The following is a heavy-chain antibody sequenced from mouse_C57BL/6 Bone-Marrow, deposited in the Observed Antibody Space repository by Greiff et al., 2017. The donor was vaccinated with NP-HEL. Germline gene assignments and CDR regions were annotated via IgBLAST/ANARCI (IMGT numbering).Heavy chain of an antibody. V-gene: IGHV1-53*01. Sequence: VQLQQPGTELVKPGASVKLSCKASGYTFTSYWMHWVKQRPGQGLEWIGNINPSNGGTNYNEKFKSKATLTVDKSSSTAYMQLRSLTSEDSAVYYCARSRAYCSNYEVFFAYWGQGTLVTVSA. CDR3: ARSRAYCSNYEVFFAY. J-gene: IGHJ3*01. D-gene: IGHD2-5*01. CDR1: GYTFTSYW. CDR2: INPSNGGT.